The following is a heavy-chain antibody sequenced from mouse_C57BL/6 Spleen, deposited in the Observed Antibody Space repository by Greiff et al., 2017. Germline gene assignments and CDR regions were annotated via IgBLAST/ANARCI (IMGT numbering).Heavy chain of an antibody. V-gene: IGHV6-3*01. CDR3: TVYYTPYYYAMDY. D-gene: IGHD2-1*01. Sequence: EVKLVESGGGLVQPGGSMKLSCVASGFTFSNYWMNWVRQSPEKGLEWVAQIRLKSDNYATHYAESVKGRFTISRDDSKSSVYLQMNNLRAEDTGIYYCTVYYTPYYYAMDYWGQGTSVTVSS. CDR1: GFTFSNYW. CDR2: IRLKSDNYAT. J-gene: IGHJ4*01.